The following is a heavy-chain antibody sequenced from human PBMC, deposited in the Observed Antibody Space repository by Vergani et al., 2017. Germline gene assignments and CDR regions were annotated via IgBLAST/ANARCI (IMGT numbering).Heavy chain of an antibody. V-gene: IGHV4-34*01. J-gene: IGHJ4*02. Sequence: QVQLQQWGAGLLKPSETLSLTCAVYGRSFSGYYWSWIRQPPGKGLEWIGEINHSGSTNYNPSLKSRVTISVDTSKNQFSLKLSSVTAADTAVYYCARSYYDSSGYYFHYWGQGTLVTVSS. CDR2: INHSGST. CDR1: GRSFSGYY. CDR3: ARSYYDSSGYYFHY. D-gene: IGHD3-22*01.